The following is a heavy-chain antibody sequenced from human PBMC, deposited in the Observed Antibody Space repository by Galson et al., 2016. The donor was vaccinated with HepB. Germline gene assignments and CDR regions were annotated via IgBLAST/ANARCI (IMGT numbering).Heavy chain of an antibody. D-gene: IGHD1-26*01. J-gene: IGHJ6*02. CDR1: GFSFRTYW. Sequence: LRLSFAASGFSFRTYWMTWVRHVPGKGLEWVANIKEDESQKKYLDSVKGRFTISRDNSKNLLYLQMNSLRDEDTAVYYCAREDKWDSMDIWGQGTTVTVSS. V-gene: IGHV3-7*04. CDR2: IKEDESQK. CDR3: AREDKWDSMDI.